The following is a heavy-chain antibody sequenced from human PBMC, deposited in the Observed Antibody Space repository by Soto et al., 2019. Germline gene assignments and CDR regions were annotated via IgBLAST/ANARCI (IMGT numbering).Heavy chain of an antibody. CDR1: GYTFTIYG. CDR3: ARVDYYDSSGDYGY. V-gene: IGHV1-18*04. J-gene: IGHJ4*02. Sequence: QVQLVQSGAEVKQPGASVKVSCKASGYTFTIYGISWVRQAPGQGLEWMGWISGYNGNTDYAQNLQDRVTLTTDASTSSVYMELRSLRSDDTAVYYCARVDYYDSSGDYGYWGQGTLITVSS. CDR2: ISGYNGNT. D-gene: IGHD3-22*01.